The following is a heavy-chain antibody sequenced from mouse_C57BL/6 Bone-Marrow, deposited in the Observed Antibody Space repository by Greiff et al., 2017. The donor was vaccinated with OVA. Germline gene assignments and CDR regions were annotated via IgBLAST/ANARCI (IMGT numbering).Heavy chain of an antibody. D-gene: IGHD4-1*01. V-gene: IGHV5-6*01. Sequence: EVQVVESGGDLVKPGGSLKLSCAASGFTFSSYGMSWVRQTPDKRLEWVATISSGGSYTYYPDSVKGRFTISRDNAKNTLYLQMRSLKSEDTAMYYCARQLGREPYFDYWGQGTTLTVSS. J-gene: IGHJ2*01. CDR1: GFTFSSYG. CDR3: ARQLGREPYFDY. CDR2: ISSGGSYT.